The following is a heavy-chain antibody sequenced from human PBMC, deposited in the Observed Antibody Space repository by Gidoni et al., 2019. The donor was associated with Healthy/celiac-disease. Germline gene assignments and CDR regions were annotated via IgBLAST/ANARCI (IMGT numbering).Heavy chain of an antibody. CDR3: ARPIRDYYDSSGPWYFDY. V-gene: IGHV3-33*01. J-gene: IGHJ4*02. D-gene: IGHD3-22*01. CDR2: IWYDGSNK. CDR1: GFTCSSYG. Sequence: QVQLVESGGGVVQPGRSLRLSCAASGFTCSSYGMHWVRQAPGKGLEGVAVIWYDGSNKYYADSVKGRFTISRDNSKNTLYLQMNSLRAEDTAVYYCARPIRDYYDSSGPWYFDYWGQGTLVTVSS.